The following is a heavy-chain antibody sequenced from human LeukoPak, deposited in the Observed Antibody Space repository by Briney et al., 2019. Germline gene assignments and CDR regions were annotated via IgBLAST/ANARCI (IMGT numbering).Heavy chain of an antibody. D-gene: IGHD4/OR15-4a*01. Sequence: SETLSLTCTVSSASISSDYWSWIRQPPGKGLEWIGYIYYSGTTNYNPSLKSRVTMSVDTSKKQFSLRLSSVTAADTAVYYCARSNYYFDYWAQGTLVTVSS. CDR3: ARSNYYFDY. CDR2: IYYSGTT. J-gene: IGHJ4*02. CDR1: SASISSDY. V-gene: IGHV4-59*01.